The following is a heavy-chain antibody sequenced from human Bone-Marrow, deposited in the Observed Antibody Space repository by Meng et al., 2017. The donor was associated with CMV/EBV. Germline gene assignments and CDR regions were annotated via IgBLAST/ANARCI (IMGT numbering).Heavy chain of an antibody. CDR3: ARDFAGGSVDV. CDR1: GGTFSSYA. J-gene: IGHJ6*02. D-gene: IGHD2-8*02. CDR2: IIPILGIA. Sequence: SVKVSCKASGGTFSSYAISWVRQAPGQGLEWMGRIIPILGIANYAQKFQGRVTITADKSTSTVYMELSSLRSEDTAVYYCARDFAGGSVDVWGQGTTVTVSS. V-gene: IGHV1-69*04.